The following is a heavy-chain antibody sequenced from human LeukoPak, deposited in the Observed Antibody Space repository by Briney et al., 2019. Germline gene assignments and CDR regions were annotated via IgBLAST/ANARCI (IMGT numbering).Heavy chain of an antibody. V-gene: IGHV3-30*18. J-gene: IGHJ3*02. CDR2: ISYDGSNK. CDR3: AKGMVVGAKAGAFDI. Sequence: PGGSLRLSCAASGFTFSSYGMHWVRQAPGKGLEWVAVISYDGSNKYYADSVKGRFTISRDNSKNTLYLQMNSLRAEDTAVYYCAKGMVVGAKAGAFDIWGQGTMVTVSS. D-gene: IGHD1-26*01. CDR1: GFTFSSYG.